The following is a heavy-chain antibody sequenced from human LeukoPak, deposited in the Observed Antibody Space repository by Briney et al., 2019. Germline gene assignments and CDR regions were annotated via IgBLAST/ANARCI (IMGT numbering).Heavy chain of an antibody. CDR3: AKDKITMVRGVISPFDY. CDR1: GFTFSSYG. V-gene: IGHV3-30*02. J-gene: IGHJ4*02. CDR2: IRYDGSNK. D-gene: IGHD3-10*01. Sequence: GGSLRLSCAASGFTFSSYGMHWVRQAPGKGLEWVAFIRYDGSNKYYADSVKGRFTISRDNSKNTLYLQMNSLRAEDTAVYYCAKDKITMVRGVISPFDYWGQGTLVTVSS.